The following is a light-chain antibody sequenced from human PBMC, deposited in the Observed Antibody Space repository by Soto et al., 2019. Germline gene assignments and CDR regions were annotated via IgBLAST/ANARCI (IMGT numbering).Light chain of an antibody. V-gene: IGKV3D-15*01. CDR2: GAS. Sequence: EIVMTHSPATLSVSPGERATLSCRASQSVSSNLAWYQQKPGQAPRLLIYGASTGATGIPARFSGSGSGTEFTLTISSLQSEDFAVYYCQQYNNWPPGTFGQGTKLEI. CDR3: QQYNNWPPGT. J-gene: IGKJ2*02. CDR1: QSVSSN.